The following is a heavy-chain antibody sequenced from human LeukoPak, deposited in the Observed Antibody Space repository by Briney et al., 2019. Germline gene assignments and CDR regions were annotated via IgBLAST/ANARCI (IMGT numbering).Heavy chain of an antibody. J-gene: IGHJ4*02. Sequence: PGGPLRLSGAASGFPFISYTLDGARPGPGKGLGGVHSIISSSSYIYYADPVKGRFTISRDNAKHSLYLQMNSLRAEDTAVYYCARNTPDISLEGWGRGTLVTVSS. CDR3: ARNTPDISLEG. V-gene: IGHV3-21*01. D-gene: IGHD3-9*01. CDR2: IISSSSYI. CDR1: GFPFISYT.